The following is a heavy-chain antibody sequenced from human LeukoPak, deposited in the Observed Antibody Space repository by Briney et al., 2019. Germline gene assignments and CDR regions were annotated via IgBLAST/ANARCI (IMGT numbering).Heavy chain of an antibody. J-gene: IGHJ4*02. CDR3: ASERGATQYFDY. CDR2: IIPMLDIQ. D-gene: IGHD3-10*01. V-gene: IGHV1-69*04. CDR1: GGTFSSYV. Sequence: ASVKVSCKGSGGTFSSYVITWVRQAPGQGLEWMGRIIPMLDIQNYAQKFQGRVTITADKSTSTAYMELSSLRSEDTAVYYCASERGATQYFDYWGQGTLVTVSS.